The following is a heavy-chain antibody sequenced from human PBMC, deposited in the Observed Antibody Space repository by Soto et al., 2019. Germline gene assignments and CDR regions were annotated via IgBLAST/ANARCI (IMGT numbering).Heavy chain of an antibody. Sequence: HVQMVESGGDLVKPGGSLRLSCAVSGFTFSDYYMSWFRQAPEQGLEWIAYISGRGNYTNYADSVRGRFTISRDNIKNSLFLQMHSLRDEDTAIYYCARDGGERIAAATGGGYGMDVWGQGTTVIVSS. CDR2: ISGRGNYT. CDR1: GFTFSDYY. D-gene: IGHD6-6*01. J-gene: IGHJ6*02. CDR3: ARDGGERIAAATGGGYGMDV. V-gene: IGHV3-11*06.